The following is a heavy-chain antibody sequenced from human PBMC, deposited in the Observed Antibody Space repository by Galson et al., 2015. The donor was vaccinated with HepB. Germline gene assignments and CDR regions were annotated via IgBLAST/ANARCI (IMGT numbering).Heavy chain of an antibody. CDR1: GFTFSSYG. CDR2: ISYDGSNK. D-gene: IGHD2-2*02. J-gene: IGHJ3*02. V-gene: IGHV3-30*18. Sequence: SLRLPCAASGFTFSSYGMHWVRQAPGKGLEWVAVISYDGSNKYYADSVKGRFTISRDNSKNTLYLQMNSLRAEDTAVYYCAKDMVWRIVVVPAAIRLPCDAVDIWGQGTMVTVSS. CDR3: AKDMVWRIVVVPAAIRLPCDAVDI.